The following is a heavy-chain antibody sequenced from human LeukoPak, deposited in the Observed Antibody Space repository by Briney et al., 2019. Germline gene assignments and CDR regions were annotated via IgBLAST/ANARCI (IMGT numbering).Heavy chain of an antibody. Sequence: GGSLRLSCTASGFTFGSHWMIWVRQAPGKGLEWVAVISYDGSNKYYADSVKGRFTISRDNSKNTLYLQMSSLRGEDTAVYYCAKDRGSWYNFDYWGQGTLVTVSS. CDR2: ISYDGSNK. V-gene: IGHV3-30*18. J-gene: IGHJ4*02. D-gene: IGHD6-13*01. CDR3: AKDRGSWYNFDY. CDR1: GFTFGSHW.